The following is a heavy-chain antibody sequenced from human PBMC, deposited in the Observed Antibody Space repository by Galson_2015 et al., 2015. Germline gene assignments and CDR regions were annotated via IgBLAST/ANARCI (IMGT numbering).Heavy chain of an antibody. CDR2: IYPGDSDI. J-gene: IGHJ4*02. Sequence: QSGAEVKKPGESLKISCQGSGYSFTSYWIAWVRQMPGKGLEWMGIIYPGDSDIRYSPSFQGQVTISADNSIGTAYLRWSSLKASDTAMYYCARRTVGKYYYDYWGQGTLVTVSS. CDR3: ARRTVGKYYYDY. D-gene: IGHD3/OR15-3a*01. V-gene: IGHV5-51*01. CDR1: GYSFTSYW.